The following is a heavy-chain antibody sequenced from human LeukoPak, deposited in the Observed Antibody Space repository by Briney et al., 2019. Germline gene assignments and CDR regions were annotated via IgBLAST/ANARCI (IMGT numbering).Heavy chain of an antibody. D-gene: IGHD2-15*01. V-gene: IGHV5-51*01. J-gene: IGHJ6*04. Sequence: GESLKISCKGSGYSFTSYLIGWVRQMPGRGLEWMWIIHPGDSDTRNSPSFQGQVTFSVDKSISTAYLQWSSLKASDTAVYFCARQRGGCSGGSCTGMDVWGKGTTVTVSS. CDR2: IHPGDSDT. CDR3: ARQRGGCSGGSCTGMDV. CDR1: GYSFTSYL.